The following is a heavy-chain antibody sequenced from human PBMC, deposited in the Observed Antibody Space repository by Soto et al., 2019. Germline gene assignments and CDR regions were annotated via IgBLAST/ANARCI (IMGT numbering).Heavy chain of an antibody. J-gene: IGHJ3*02. V-gene: IGHV1-8*02. CDR2: MNPNSGNT. D-gene: IGHD3-22*01. CDR3: ARGAGYYYDSSGYGPTRYDAFDI. Sequence: ASVKVSCKAPGYTLTSYAIHWVRQAPGQRLEWIGWMNPNSGNTGYAQKFQGRVTMTRNTSISTAYMELSSLRSEDTAVYYCARGAGYYYDSSGYGPTRYDAFDIWGQGTMVT. CDR1: GYTLTSYA.